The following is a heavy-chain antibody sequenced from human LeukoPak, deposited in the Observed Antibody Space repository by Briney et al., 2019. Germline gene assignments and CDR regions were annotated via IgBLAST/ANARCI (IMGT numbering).Heavy chain of an antibody. V-gene: IGHV3-21*01. D-gene: IGHD1-26*01. CDR3: ARDVGASAPDAFDI. CDR2: ISSSSNYI. Sequence: PGGSLRLSCAASGFTFSTYNMNWVRQAPGKGLEWVSSISSSSNYIYYADSVKGRFTISRDNAKNSLYLQMNSLRAEDTDVYYCARDVGASAPDAFDIWGQGIMVTVSS. J-gene: IGHJ3*02. CDR1: GFTFSTYN.